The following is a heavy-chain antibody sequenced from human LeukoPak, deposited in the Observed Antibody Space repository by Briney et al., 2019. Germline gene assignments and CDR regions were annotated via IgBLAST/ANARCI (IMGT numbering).Heavy chain of an antibody. V-gene: IGHV3-30*04. CDR2: ISYDGSNK. CDR1: GFTFSSYA. Sequence: PGGSLRLSCAASGFTFSSYAMHWVRQAPGKGLEWVAVISYDGSNKYYADSVKGRFTISRDNSKNTLYLQMNSLRAEDTAVYYCARDLGYDILTGYCRPDYWGQGTLVTVSS. CDR3: ARDLGYDILTGYCRPDY. D-gene: IGHD3-9*01. J-gene: IGHJ4*02.